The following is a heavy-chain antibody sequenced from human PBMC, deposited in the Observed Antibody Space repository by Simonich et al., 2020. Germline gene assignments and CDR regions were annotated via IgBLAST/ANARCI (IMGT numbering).Heavy chain of an antibody. CDR1: GFTFSSYA. V-gene: IGHV3-30*07. CDR2: ISYDGSNK. Sequence: QVQLVESGGGVVQPGRSLRLSCAASGFTFSSYAMHWVRQAPGKGLEWVAVISYDGSNKNYADSVKGRFTISRDNSKNTLYLQMNSLRAEDTAVYYCARGALYWGQGTLVTVSS. J-gene: IGHJ4*02. CDR3: ARGALY.